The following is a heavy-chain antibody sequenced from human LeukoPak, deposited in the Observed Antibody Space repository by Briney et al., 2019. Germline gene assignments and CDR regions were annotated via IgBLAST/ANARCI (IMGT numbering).Heavy chain of an antibody. CDR2: IIPILGIA. V-gene: IGHV1-69*04. Sequence: SVKVSCKASGGTFSSYAISWVRQAPGQGLEWMGRIIPILGIANYAQKFQGRVTITADKSTSTAYMELSSLRSEDTAVYYCARAPNQGWNRRTGAFDIWGQGTMVTVSS. CDR1: GGTFSSYA. D-gene: IGHD1-1*01. CDR3: ARAPNQGWNRRTGAFDI. J-gene: IGHJ3*02.